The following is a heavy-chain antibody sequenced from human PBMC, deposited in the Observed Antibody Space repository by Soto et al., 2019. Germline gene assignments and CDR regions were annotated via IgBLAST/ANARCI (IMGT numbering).Heavy chain of an antibody. CDR3: AKIPSGPAEDAFDV. D-gene: IGHD6-19*01. Sequence: EVQLLESGGGLVQPGGSQRLSCAASGFTFSSYAMSWVRQGPGKGLEGVTLISGSGGVTDYADSVKGRFTVSRDNSKNTMYLELNSRTAGDTAIYYCAKIPSGPAEDAFDVWGQGTVVTVSS. V-gene: IGHV3-23*01. CDR1: GFTFSSYA. J-gene: IGHJ3*01. CDR2: ISGSGGVT.